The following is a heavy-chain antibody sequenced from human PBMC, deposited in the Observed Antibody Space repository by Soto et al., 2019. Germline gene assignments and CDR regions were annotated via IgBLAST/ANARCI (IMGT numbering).Heavy chain of an antibody. V-gene: IGHV3-48*04. Sequence: EVQLVESGGGLVQPGGSLRLSCAASGFTFSTYGMHWVRQAPGKGLEWVSYISGTTTTVYYADSVEGRFTISRDNAKNSLYLQMDSLRVEDTAVYYWASTTVGRPPYYFYYMDVWGKGTTVTVSS. J-gene: IGHJ6*03. CDR1: GFTFSTYG. CDR2: ISGTTTTV. D-gene: IGHD4-17*01. CDR3: ASTTVGRPPYYFYYMDV.